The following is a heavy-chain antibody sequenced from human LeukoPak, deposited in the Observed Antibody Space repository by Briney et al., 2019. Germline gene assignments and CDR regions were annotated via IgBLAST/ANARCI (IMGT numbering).Heavy chain of an antibody. V-gene: IGHV3-33*06. CDR3: AKDHWNYRPARLSYFDY. CDR2: IWYDGSNK. J-gene: IGHJ4*02. D-gene: IGHD1-7*01. CDR1: GFTFSSYG. Sequence: GGSLRLSCAASGFTFSSYGMHRVRQAPGKGLEWVAVIWYDGSNKYYADSVKGRFTISRDNSKNTLYLQMNSLRAEDTAVYYCAKDHWNYRPARLSYFDYWGQGTLVTVSS.